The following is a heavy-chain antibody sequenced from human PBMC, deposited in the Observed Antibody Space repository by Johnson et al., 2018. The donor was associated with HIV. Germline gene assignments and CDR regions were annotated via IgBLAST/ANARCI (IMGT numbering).Heavy chain of an antibody. CDR3: AKDVRRVAVNDVFDI. D-gene: IGHD6-19*01. CDR2: IYSGGST. CDR1: GFTVSRNY. J-gene: IGHJ3*02. Sequence: VQLVESGGGVVHPGRSLRLSCAASGFTVSRNYMSWVRQAPGKGLEWVSVIYSGGSTHYADSVKGRFTISRDNSKNKLSLQMNSLGVEDTAVYYCAKDVRRVAVNDVFDIWGQGTVVSVSS. V-gene: IGHV3-66*01.